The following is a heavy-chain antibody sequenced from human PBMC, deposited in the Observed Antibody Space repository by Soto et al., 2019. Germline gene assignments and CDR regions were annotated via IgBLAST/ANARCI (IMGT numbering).Heavy chain of an antibody. CDR3: ARDSPIGSTFSGYDAIDS. CDR1: GGTFSTST. J-gene: IGHJ4*02. Sequence: QVQLVQSGAEVKKPGSSVKVSCKASGGTFSTSTFTWVRQAPGQGLEWMGRTIPLLNVADYAQDFQGRLTITADKSTNTTYMELTSLTSKVTAVYFCARDSPIGSTFSGYDAIDSWGQGTLVTVSS. V-gene: IGHV1-69*08. CDR2: TIPLLNVA. D-gene: IGHD5-12*01.